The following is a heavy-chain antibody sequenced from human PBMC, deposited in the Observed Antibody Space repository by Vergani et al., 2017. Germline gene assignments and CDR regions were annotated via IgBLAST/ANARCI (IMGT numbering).Heavy chain of an antibody. CDR3: ARAWRDYDILTGYVTAYFDY. CDR2: IYYSGST. CDR1: GGSISSYY. J-gene: IGHJ4*02. Sequence: QVQLQESGPGLVKPSETLSLTCTVSGGSISSYYWSWIRQPPGKGLEWIGYIYYSGSTNYNPSLKSRVTISVDTSKNQFSLKLSSVTAADTAVYYCARAWRDYDILTGYVTAYFDYWGQGTLVTVSS. V-gene: IGHV4-59*01. D-gene: IGHD3-9*01.